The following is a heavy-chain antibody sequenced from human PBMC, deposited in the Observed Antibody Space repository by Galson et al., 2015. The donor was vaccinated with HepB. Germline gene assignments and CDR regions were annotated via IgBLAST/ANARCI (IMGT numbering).Heavy chain of an antibody. Sequence: SVKVSCKASGYTFTSYGISWVRQAPGQGLEWMGWISAYNGNTNYAQKLQGRVTMTTDTSTSTAYMELRSLRSDDTAVYYCARATGDYYDSSGYSPFDYWGQGTLVTVSS. CDR2: ISAYNGNT. V-gene: IGHV1-18*01. CDR1: GYTFTSYG. J-gene: IGHJ4*02. D-gene: IGHD3-22*01. CDR3: ARATGDYYDSSGYSPFDY.